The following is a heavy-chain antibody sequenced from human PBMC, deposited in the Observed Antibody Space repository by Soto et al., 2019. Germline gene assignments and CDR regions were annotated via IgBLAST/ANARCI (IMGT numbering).Heavy chain of an antibody. V-gene: IGHV4-39*01. CDR2: IYYSGNT. CDR3: ARNSLYGGTFDP. D-gene: IGHD1-26*01. CDR1: GVSISRYSYY. J-gene: IGHJ5*02. Sequence: QLQLQESGPGLVKPSETLSLTCTVSGVSISRYSYYCGWIRQTPGKGLDWIGSIYYSGNTNYNPSLKTRVTIFVATSKNQVSLRLSSVTAADTAVYYCARNSLYGGTFDPWGQGTLVTVSS.